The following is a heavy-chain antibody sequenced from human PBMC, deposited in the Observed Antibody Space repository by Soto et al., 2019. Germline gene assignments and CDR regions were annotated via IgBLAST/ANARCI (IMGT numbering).Heavy chain of an antibody. V-gene: IGHV4-61*01. D-gene: IGHD5-18*01. CDR1: GDSVSSDNYY. CDR2: IYSSGST. CDR3: ARDIRGYSRAFDY. J-gene: IGHJ4*02. Sequence: QVQLQESGPGLVKPSETLSLTCTVSGDSVSSDNYYWTWIRQPPGKGLEWIGYIYSSGSTNYNPSLKSRVTISLDTSTNQFSLKLTSVTAADTAVYYCARDIRGYSRAFDYWCQGALVTVSS.